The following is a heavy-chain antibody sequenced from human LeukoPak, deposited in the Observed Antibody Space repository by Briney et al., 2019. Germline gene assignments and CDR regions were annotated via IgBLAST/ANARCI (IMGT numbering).Heavy chain of an antibody. D-gene: IGHD4-17*01. CDR3: AKAPYGDEPSFDY. J-gene: IGHJ4*02. CDR2: ISNSGGRT. V-gene: IGHV3-23*01. CDR1: GFTFSNYA. Sequence: GGSLRLPCAASGFTFSNYAMSWVRQAPGKGLDWVSSISNSGGRTYYADSVKGRFIISRDNSKNTLYLQMNSLRPEDTAVYYCAKAPYGDEPSFDYWGQGTLVTVSS.